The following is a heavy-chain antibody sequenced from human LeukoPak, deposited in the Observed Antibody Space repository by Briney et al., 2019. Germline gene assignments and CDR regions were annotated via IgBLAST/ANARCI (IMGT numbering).Heavy chain of an antibody. Sequence: SETLSLTCTVSGGSISRYYWSWIRQPPGKGLEWIGCIYYSGSTNYNPSVKSRATISVDTSKNQFSLNLNSVTAADTAVYYCARGGFGSSTWYFEVDPWGQGTLVTVSS. V-gene: IGHV4-59*01. CDR2: IYYSGST. J-gene: IGHJ5*02. CDR1: GGSISRYY. CDR3: ARGGFGSSTWYFEVDP. D-gene: IGHD6-13*01.